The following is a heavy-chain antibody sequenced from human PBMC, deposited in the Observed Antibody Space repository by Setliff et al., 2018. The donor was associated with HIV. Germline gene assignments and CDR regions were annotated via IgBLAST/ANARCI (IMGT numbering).Heavy chain of an antibody. Sequence: SETLSLTCTVSGGSITSTTYYWGWIRQPPGKGLEWIGFIYYSGSTYYNPSLKSRVTISVDMSQNQFSLKLRSMTAADTAVYYCARDYYGSGSSTGYYYYMDVWGKGTTVTVSS. V-gene: IGHV4-31*02. CDR1: GGSITSTTYY. J-gene: IGHJ6*03. CDR2: IYYSGST. CDR3: ARDYYGSGSSTGYYYYMDV. D-gene: IGHD3-10*01.